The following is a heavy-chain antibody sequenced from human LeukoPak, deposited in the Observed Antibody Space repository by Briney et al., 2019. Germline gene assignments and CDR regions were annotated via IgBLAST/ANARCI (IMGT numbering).Heavy chain of an antibody. Sequence: RTGGSLRLSCAASGFTFSNYNMNWVRQAPGKGLEWVSSITSGSSSHIYYTDSVKGRFTISRDNAKNSLFLQMNSLRVEDTAVYYCARDFPPDYWGQGTLVTVSS. V-gene: IGHV3-21*01. J-gene: IGHJ4*02. CDR2: ITSGSSSHI. CDR1: GFTFSNYN. CDR3: ARDFPPDY.